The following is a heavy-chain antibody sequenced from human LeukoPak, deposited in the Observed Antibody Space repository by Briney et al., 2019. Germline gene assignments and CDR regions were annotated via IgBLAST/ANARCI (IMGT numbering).Heavy chain of an antibody. D-gene: IGHD3-16*02. CDR3: AKRESYDYVWGSYRTGYYFDY. CDR2: IGTAGDT. V-gene: IGHV3-13*01. J-gene: IGHJ4*02. Sequence: GGSLRLSCAASGFTFSSYDMHWVRQATGKGLEWVSAIGTAGDTYYPGSVKGRFTISRENAKNSLYLQMNSLRAEDTAVYYCAKRESYDYVWGSYRTGYYFDYWGQGTLVTVSS. CDR1: GFTFSSYD.